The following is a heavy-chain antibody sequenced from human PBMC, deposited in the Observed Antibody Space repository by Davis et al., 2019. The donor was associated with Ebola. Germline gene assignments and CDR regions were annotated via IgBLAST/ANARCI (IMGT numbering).Heavy chain of an antibody. Sequence: GGSLRLSCAASGFTFSSYSMNWVRQAPGKGLEWVSSISSSSSYIYYADSVKGRFTISRDNAKNSLYLQMNSLRAEDTAVYYCARVFIAAAGNGYGMDVWGQGTTVTVSS. CDR2: ISSSSSYI. CDR3: ARVFIAAAGNGYGMDV. V-gene: IGHV3-21*01. D-gene: IGHD6-13*01. J-gene: IGHJ6*02. CDR1: GFTFSSYS.